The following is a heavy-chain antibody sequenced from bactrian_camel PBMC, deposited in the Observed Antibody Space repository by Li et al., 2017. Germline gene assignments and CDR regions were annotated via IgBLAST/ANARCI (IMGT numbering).Heavy chain of an antibody. Sequence: DVQLVESGGGLVQPGGSLRLSCGASAFTFSSFPMTYVRQAPGKGLEWDSTIGSGGTSTYYADSVTGRFSTSRDNAKNIVYLQMNSLKTDENAIYFCVASTRTLVPEMVRAFRFWGQGTQVTVS. CDR1: AFTFSSFP. CDR2: IGSGGTST. V-gene: IGHV3S40*01. D-gene: IGHD1*01. CDR3: VASTRTLVPEMVRAFRF. J-gene: IGHJ6*01.